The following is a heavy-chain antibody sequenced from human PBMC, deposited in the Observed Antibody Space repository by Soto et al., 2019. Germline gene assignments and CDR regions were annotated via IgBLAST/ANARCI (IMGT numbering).Heavy chain of an antibody. CDR3: AKAAVAANYYYYGMDV. J-gene: IGHJ6*02. CDR1: GFSLSSYA. Sequence: EVQLLESGGGLVQPGGSLRLSCAASGFSLSSYAINWVRQAPGKGLEWVSGISGSGGSTYYADSVQGRFTISRDNSKNTLFLQMNSLRAEDTAVYSCAKAAVAANYYYYGMDVWGQGTTVTVSS. CDR2: ISGSGGST. D-gene: IGHD6-19*01. V-gene: IGHV3-23*01.